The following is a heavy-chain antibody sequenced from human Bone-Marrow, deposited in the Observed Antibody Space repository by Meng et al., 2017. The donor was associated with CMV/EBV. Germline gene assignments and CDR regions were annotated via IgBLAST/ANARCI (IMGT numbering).Heavy chain of an antibody. V-gene: IGHV3-21*01. J-gene: IGHJ3*02. CDR2: ISGSGKYI. CDR1: GFSFSTYS. D-gene: IGHD3-9*01. CDR3: AKFLTDSPDDAFDI. Sequence: GESLKISCAASGFSFSTYSMNWVRQAPGKGLEWVSSISGSGKYIFNADSVKGRFTISRDNAKNSLFLQMNSLRAEDTAVYYCAKFLTDSPDDAFDIWGQGTLVTVSS.